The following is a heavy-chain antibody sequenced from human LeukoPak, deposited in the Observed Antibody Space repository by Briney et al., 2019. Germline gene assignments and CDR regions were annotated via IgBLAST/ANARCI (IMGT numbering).Heavy chain of an antibody. V-gene: IGHV3-7*04. J-gene: IGHJ4*02. CDR3: ARDGYASGSHDY. CDR2: IKEDGSRQ. Sequence: GGSLRLSCATSGFTISSYWMTWVRQAPGTGLEWVANIKEDGSRQHYIDSVKGRFTISRDNAKSSLYLQMNSLRVEDSAVYYCARDGYASGSHDYWGQGTLVTVSS. D-gene: IGHD3-10*01. CDR1: GFTISSYW.